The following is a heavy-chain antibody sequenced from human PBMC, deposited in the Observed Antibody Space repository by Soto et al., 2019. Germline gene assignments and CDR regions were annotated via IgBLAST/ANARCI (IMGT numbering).Heavy chain of an antibody. Sequence: EVQLVQSGAEVKKPGESLKISCKGSGYSFASYWIAWVRQMPGKGLEWMGMIHPGDSSTTYSPSFQGQVTMSADKSISTAYLQWSSLKASDIAVYYCARKYSSGWSVGMDGWGQGTTVTVSS. D-gene: IGHD6-19*01. CDR2: IHPGDSST. CDR1: GYSFASYW. CDR3: ARKYSSGWSVGMDG. V-gene: IGHV5-51*01. J-gene: IGHJ6*02.